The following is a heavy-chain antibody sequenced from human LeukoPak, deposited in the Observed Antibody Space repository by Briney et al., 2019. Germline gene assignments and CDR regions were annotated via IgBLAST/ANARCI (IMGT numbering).Heavy chain of an antibody. CDR2: ISWNSGSV. V-gene: IGHV3-9*01. J-gene: IGHJ4*02. CDR1: GFTFDDYA. D-gene: IGHD3-22*01. Sequence: GGSLRLSCAASGFTFDDYAMHWVRQAPGKGLEWVSGISWNSGSVGYADSVKGRFTISRDNAKNSLYLQMNSLRAEDTALYYCAKDGTPHTAVITTFLDYWGQGTLVTVSS. CDR3: AKDGTPHTAVITTFLDY.